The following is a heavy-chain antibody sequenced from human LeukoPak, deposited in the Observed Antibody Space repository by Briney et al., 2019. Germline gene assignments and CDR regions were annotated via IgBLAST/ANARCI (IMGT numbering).Heavy chain of an antibody. V-gene: IGHV1-2*02. Sequence: ASVKVSCKTSGYTFTDYYIHWVRQAHGQGLEWMGWINPNSGETNSAQKFQGRVTMTGDTSISTAYMELRRVTSDDTAVYYCARDRDYSNTERGFDYWGQGTLVTVSS. D-gene: IGHD4-11*01. CDR3: ARDRDYSNTERGFDY. J-gene: IGHJ4*02. CDR2: INPNSGET. CDR1: GYTFTDYY.